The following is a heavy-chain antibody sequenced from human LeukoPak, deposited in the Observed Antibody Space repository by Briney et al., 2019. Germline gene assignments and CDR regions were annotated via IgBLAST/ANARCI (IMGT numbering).Heavy chain of an antibody. J-gene: IGHJ4*02. Sequence: SETLSLTCTVSGGSISSGGDYWAWIRQLPGKGLEWIGEIDHRAFTNYNPSLKSRVTLSVDTSKNQFFLKLASVTAADTAVYYCARVGRDNGAYWGQGIPVTVSS. CDR3: ARVGRDNGAY. CDR2: IDHRAFT. D-gene: IGHD1-14*01. V-gene: IGHV4-39*07. CDR1: GGSISSGGDY.